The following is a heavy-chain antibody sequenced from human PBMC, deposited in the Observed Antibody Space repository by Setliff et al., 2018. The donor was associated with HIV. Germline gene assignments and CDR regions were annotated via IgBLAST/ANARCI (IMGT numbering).Heavy chain of an antibody. V-gene: IGHV1-18*01. D-gene: IGHD3-22*01. Sequence: GASVKVSCKASGYTFTSYDINWVRQATGQGLEWMGWISPYNGDTRFAQSLQGRVTLTTDTSTNTAYMEMRTLRSDDTAVYYCVRGVTRDISGYYRDEYFQHWGQGTPVTVSS. CDR1: GYTFTSYD. J-gene: IGHJ1*01. CDR3: VRGVTRDISGYYRDEYFQH. CDR2: ISPYNGDT.